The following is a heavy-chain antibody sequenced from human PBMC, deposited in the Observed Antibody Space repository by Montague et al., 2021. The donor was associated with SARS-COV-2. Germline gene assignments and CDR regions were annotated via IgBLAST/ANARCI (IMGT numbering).Heavy chain of an antibody. J-gene: IGHJ3*02. D-gene: IGHD5-12*01. Sequence: SLRLSCAASGFIFSDYYMTWIRQAPGKGLEWVSHISGSGSKTYYXESVEGRFTISRDTANNSVYLQMKFLGAEDTAVYYCARDQGGYGTFDIWGQGTMVTVSS. CDR1: GFIFSDYY. CDR2: ISGSGSKT. CDR3: ARDQGGYGTFDI. V-gene: IGHV3-11*01.